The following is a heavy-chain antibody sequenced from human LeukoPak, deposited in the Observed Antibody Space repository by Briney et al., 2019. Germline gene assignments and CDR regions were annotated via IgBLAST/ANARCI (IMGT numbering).Heavy chain of an antibody. J-gene: IGHJ4*02. Sequence: ASVKVSCKASGGTFSSYAISWVRQAPGQGLEWMGGIIPIFGTANYAQKFQGRVTITADESTSTAYMELSSLRSEDTAVYYCARETVPAGQRALDYWGQGTLVTVSS. V-gene: IGHV1-69*13. CDR2: IIPIFGTA. CDR3: ARETVPAGQRALDY. D-gene: IGHD2-2*01. CDR1: GGTFSSYA.